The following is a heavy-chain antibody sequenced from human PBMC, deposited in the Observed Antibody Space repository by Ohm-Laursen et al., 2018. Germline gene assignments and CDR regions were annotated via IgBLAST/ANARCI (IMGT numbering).Heavy chain of an antibody. D-gene: IGHD3-16*01. CDR1: GFIFSRYE. CDR3: ARIRLVAHYYGLDL. V-gene: IGHV3-48*03. J-gene: IGHJ6*02. Sequence: SLRLSCAASGFIFSRYEMTWVRQAPGKGLERVSYISSGGITIDYADSVKGRFTISRDFANNSLFLQMNSLRAEDTAVYYCARIRLVAHYYGLDLWGQGTTVTVSS. CDR2: ISSGGITI.